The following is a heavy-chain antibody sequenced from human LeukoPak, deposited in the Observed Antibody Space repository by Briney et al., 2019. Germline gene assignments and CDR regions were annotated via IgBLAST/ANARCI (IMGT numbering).Heavy chain of an antibody. CDR3: AKDWPVSGDHYSPFDY. J-gene: IGHJ4*02. CDR1: GFTFSSHA. CDR2: ISRSGTNT. Sequence: PGGSLRLSCAASGFTFSSHAMSWVRQAPWMGLEWVAAISRSGTNTYYVDSVKGRFTISRDSYKNTLHLQMDSLIAEDKAVYYCAKDWPVSGDHYSPFDYWGQGTLVTVSS. V-gene: IGHV3-23*01. D-gene: IGHD4-11*01.